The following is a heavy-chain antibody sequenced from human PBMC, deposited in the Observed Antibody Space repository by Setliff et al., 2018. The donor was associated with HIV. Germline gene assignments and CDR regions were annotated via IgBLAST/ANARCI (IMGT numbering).Heavy chain of an antibody. V-gene: IGHV4-59*01. J-gene: IGHJ4*02. CDR2: IYYSGST. Sequence: LSLTCTVSGGSISSYYWSWIRQPPGKGLEWIGYIYYSGSTNYNPSLKSRVTISVDTSKNQFSLKLSSVTAADTAVYYCARARGFGFDYWGQGTLVTVSS. CDR1: GGSISSYY. CDR3: ARARGFGFDY. D-gene: IGHD3-10*01.